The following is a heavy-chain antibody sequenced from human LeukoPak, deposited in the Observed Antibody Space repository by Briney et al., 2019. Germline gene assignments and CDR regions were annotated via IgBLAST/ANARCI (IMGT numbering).Heavy chain of an antibody. CDR2: IYYSGST. CDR1: GGSISSYY. CDR3: ARAYGGNWGRYFDL. V-gene: IGHV4-59*08. D-gene: IGHD4-23*01. Sequence: SETLSLTCTVSGGSISSYYWSWIRQPPGKGLEWIGYIYYSGSTNYNPSLKSRVTISVDTSKNQFSLKLSSVTAADTAVYYCARAYGGNWGRYFDLWGRGTLVTVSS. J-gene: IGHJ2*01.